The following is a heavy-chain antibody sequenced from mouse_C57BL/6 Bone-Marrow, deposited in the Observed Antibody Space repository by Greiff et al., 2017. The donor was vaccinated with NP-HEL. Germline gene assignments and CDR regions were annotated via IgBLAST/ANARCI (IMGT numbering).Heavy chain of an antibody. CDR2: ISSGSSTI. CDR3: ARLLLRGGAY. CDR1: GFTFSDYG. D-gene: IGHD1-1*01. V-gene: IGHV5-17*01. J-gene: IGHJ3*01. Sequence: EVKLMESGGGLVKPGGSLKLSCAASGFTFSDYGMHWVRQAPEKGLEWVAYISSGSSTIYYADTVKGRFTISRDNAKNNLFLQMTSLRSEDTAMYYCARLLLRGGAYWGQGTLVTVSA.